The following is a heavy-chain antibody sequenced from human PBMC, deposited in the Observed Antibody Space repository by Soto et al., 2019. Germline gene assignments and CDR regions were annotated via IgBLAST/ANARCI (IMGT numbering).Heavy chain of an antibody. V-gene: IGHV4-31*03. CDR2: IYYSGST. Sequence: PSETLSLTCTVSGGSISSGGYYWSWIRQHPGKGLEWIGYIYYSGSTYYNPSLKSRVTISVDTSKNQFSLKLSSVTAADTAVYYCARASPGCSGGSCYSDYYYGMDVWGQGTTVTVSS. D-gene: IGHD2-15*01. J-gene: IGHJ6*02. CDR1: GGSISSGGYY. CDR3: ARASPGCSGGSCYSDYYYGMDV.